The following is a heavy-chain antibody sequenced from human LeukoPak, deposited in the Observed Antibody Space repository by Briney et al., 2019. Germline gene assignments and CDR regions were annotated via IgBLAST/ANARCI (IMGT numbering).Heavy chain of an antibody. D-gene: IGHD3-22*01. Sequence: PGGSLRLSCAASGFTFSSYWMSWVRQAPGKGLEWVAVISYDGSNKYYADTVKGRFSISRDNSKSTLYLQMNSLRAEDAAVYYCAREGGYYDSSGYIDYWGQGTLVTVSS. CDR2: ISYDGSNK. J-gene: IGHJ4*02. CDR3: AREGGYYDSSGYIDY. V-gene: IGHV3-30-3*01. CDR1: GFTFSSYW.